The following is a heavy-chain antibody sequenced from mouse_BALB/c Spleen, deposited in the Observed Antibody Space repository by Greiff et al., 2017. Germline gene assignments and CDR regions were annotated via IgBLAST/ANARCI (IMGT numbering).Heavy chain of an antibody. CDR2: ISDGGSYT. Sequence: EVQRVESGGGLVKPGGSLKLSCAASGFTFSDYYMYWVRQTPEKRLEWVATISDGGSYTYYPDSVKGRFTISRDNAKNNLYLQMSSLKSEDTAMYYCARDQGEWLLPPFAYWGQGTLVTVSA. D-gene: IGHD2-3*01. CDR1: GFTFSDYY. CDR3: ARDQGEWLLPPFAY. V-gene: IGHV5-4*02. J-gene: IGHJ3*01.